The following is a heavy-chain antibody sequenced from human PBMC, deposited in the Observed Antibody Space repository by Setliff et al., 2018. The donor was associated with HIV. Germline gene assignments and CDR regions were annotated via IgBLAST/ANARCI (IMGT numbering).Heavy chain of an antibody. CDR1: GCSLSSSSYY. CDR2: IYYSEST. J-gene: IGHJ5*02. V-gene: IGHV4-39*01. D-gene: IGHD3-10*01. CDR3: ARHSPIGELFKWFDP. Sequence: PSETLSLTCTVSGCSLSSSSYYWGWIRQPPGKGLEWIGSIYYSESTYYNPSLKSRVTISVDTSKNQFSLKLSSVTAADTAVYYCARHSPIGELFKWFDPWGQGTLVTVSS.